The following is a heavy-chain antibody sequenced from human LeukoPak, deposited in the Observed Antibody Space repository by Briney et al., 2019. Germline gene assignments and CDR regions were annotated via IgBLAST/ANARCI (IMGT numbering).Heavy chain of an antibody. CDR2: ISSSSSYI. V-gene: IGHV3-21*01. CDR1: GFTFSSYS. D-gene: IGHD2-15*01. J-gene: IGHJ4*02. CDR3: ARVGVGYCSGGSCRYFDY. Sequence: GGSPRLSCAASGFTFSSYSMNWVRQAPGKGLEWVSSISSSSSYIYYADSVKGRFTISRDNAKNSLYLQMNSLRAEDTAVYYCARVGVGYCSGGSCRYFDYWGQGTLVTVSS.